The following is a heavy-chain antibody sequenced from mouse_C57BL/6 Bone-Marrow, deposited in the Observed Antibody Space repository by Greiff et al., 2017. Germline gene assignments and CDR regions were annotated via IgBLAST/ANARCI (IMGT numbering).Heavy chain of an antibody. CDR3: ARVNNGDGWYFDV. Sequence: VQLQQSGPELVKPGASVKLSCKASGYTFTSYDINWVKQRPGQGLEWIGWIYPRDGSTKYNEKFKGKATLTVDTSSSTAYMELHSLTSEDSAVYFCARVNNGDGWYFDVWGTGTTVTVSS. D-gene: IGHD4-1*01. J-gene: IGHJ1*03. CDR1: GYTFTSYD. V-gene: IGHV1-85*01. CDR2: IYPRDGST.